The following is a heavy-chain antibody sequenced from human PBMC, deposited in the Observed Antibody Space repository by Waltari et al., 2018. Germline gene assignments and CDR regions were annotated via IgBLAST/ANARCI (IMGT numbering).Heavy chain of an antibody. V-gene: IGHV3-30*04. J-gene: IGHJ6*03. Sequence: QGQLVESGGGVVQPGRSLRLSCADSGFTFTSYAFYWVRRAPGQGLQWVAVISYDGKNTYYANSVRGRFTISRDNSKNTIYLQMNSLRIEDTAVYYCARNGDRRYHYSYMDVWGKGTTVTVSS. CDR2: ISYDGKNT. D-gene: IGHD3-10*01. CDR3: ARNGDRRYHYSYMDV. CDR1: GFTFTSYA.